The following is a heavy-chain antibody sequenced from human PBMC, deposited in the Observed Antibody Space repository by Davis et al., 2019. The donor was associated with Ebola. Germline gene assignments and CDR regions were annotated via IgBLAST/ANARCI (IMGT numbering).Heavy chain of an antibody. CDR3: ARDALEWLPPSLYYYYGMDV. D-gene: IGHD3-3*01. CDR1: GFTFSSYW. V-gene: IGHV3-7*01. Sequence: PGGSLRLSCAASGFTFSSYWMNWVRQAPGKGLEWVANINQDGSEKYYVDSVKGRFTISRDNAKNSLYLQMNSLRAEDTAVYYCARDALEWLPPSLYYYYGMDVWGQGTTVTVSS. J-gene: IGHJ6*02. CDR2: INQDGSEK.